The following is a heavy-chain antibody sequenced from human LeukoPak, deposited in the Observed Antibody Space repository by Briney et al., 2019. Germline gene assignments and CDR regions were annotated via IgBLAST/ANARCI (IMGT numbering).Heavy chain of an antibody. J-gene: IGHJ4*02. Sequence: ASVKVSCKASGYTFTSYGISWVRQAPGQGLEWMGWISAYNGNTNYAQKLQGRVTMTTDTSTSTAYMELRSLRSDDTAVYYCARAHGRNPLPYSSSSLFTPGDDYWGQGTLVTVSS. D-gene: IGHD6-6*01. CDR3: ARAHGRNPLPYSSSSLFTPGDDY. CDR1: GYTFTSYG. CDR2: ISAYNGNT. V-gene: IGHV1-18*01.